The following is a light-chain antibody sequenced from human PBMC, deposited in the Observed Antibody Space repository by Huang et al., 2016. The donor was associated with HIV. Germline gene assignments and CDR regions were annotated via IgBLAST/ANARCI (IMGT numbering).Light chain of an antibody. CDR3: QQYNYWPPIT. CDR2: GAS. V-gene: IGKV3-15*01. CDR1: QSVSSN. Sequence: EVVLTQSPATLYVSPGERATISCRASQSVSSNLAWFQQKPGQAPRLLCYGASNRAAGIPARFIGSGSGIEFTFIISSLQSEDFAVYYCQQYNYWPPITFGQGTRLEIK. J-gene: IGKJ5*01.